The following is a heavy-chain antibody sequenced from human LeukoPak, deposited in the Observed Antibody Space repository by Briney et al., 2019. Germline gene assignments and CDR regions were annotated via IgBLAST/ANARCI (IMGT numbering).Heavy chain of an antibody. CDR1: GLTVNTNF. CDR3: AREVFSGGWFQFDP. Sequence: GGSLRLSCAASGLTVNTNFMSWVRQAPGKGLEWVSVIYPSGSTHYGDAVKGRFTISRDNFKSAVFLEMSSVTDEGTAVYYCAREVFSGGWFQFDPWGQGTLVTVSS. J-gene: IGHJ5*02. D-gene: IGHD6-19*01. V-gene: IGHV3-53*01. CDR2: IYPSGST.